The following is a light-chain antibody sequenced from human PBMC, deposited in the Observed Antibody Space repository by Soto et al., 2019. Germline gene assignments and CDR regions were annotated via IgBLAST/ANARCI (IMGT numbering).Light chain of an antibody. J-gene: IGKJ1*01. Sequence: EIVMTQSPATLSVSPGERATLSCRASQSVSSNLAWYQQKPGQAPRLLIYGASTRATGIPARFSGSGSGTEFPLTITSLKSEDFAVYYCQQYNNWPRTFGQGTKVEIK. CDR3: QQYNNWPRT. V-gene: IGKV3-15*01. CDR1: QSVSSN. CDR2: GAS.